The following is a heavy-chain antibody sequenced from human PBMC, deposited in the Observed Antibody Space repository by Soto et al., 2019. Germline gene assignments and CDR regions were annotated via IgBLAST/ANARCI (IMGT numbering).Heavy chain of an antibody. J-gene: IGHJ4*02. D-gene: IGHD1-1*01. CDR3: LRDQRHWNEFADQ. CDR1: GFAFGSYW. V-gene: IGHV3-74*01. CDR2: ISQDGAIA. Sequence: VQLVESGGGLVQPGGSPRLSCAASGFAFGSYWMHWVRQAPGKGLVWVSRISQDGAIATQADSVKGRFTISRDNAKNTLLLQMNSLRADDTAVYYCLRDQRHWNEFADQWGQGTLVTVSS.